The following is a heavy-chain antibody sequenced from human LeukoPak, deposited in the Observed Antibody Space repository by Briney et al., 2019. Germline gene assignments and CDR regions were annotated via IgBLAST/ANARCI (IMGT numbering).Heavy chain of an antibody. CDR1: GFTFSNYA. D-gene: IGHD6-13*01. Sequence: GGSLRLPCAASGFTFSNYAMYWVRQAPGKGLEWVAFIQYDGNYKDYSDSVKGRFTISKDNSKNTLFLQMDSLRVEDTGLFYCARGDYASSWYGVDYWGQGTLVTVSS. V-gene: IGHV3-30*02. CDR3: ARGDYASSWYGVDY. J-gene: IGHJ4*02. CDR2: IQYDGNYK.